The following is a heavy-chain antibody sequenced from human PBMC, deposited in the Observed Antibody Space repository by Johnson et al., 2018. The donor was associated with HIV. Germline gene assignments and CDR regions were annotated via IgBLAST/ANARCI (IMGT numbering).Heavy chain of an antibody. CDR1: GFTFSDYY. CDR2: ISSSGSTI. J-gene: IGHJ3*02. V-gene: IGHV3-11*04. Sequence: QVQLVESGGGLVKPGGSLRLSCAASGFTFSDYYMSWIRQAPGKGLEWVSYISSSGSTIYYADSVKGRFPISRDNAKNTLYLQMNSLRAEDTAVYYCANILSSLEWFPDDAFDIWGQGTMVTVSS. CDR3: ANILSSLEWFPDDAFDI. D-gene: IGHD3-3*01.